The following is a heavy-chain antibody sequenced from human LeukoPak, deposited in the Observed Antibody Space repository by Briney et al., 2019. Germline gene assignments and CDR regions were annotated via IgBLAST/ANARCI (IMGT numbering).Heavy chain of an antibody. Sequence: SETLSLTCAVYGGSFSGYYWSWIRQPPGKGLEWIGEINHSGSTNYNPSLKSRVTISVDTSKNQFSLKLSSVTAADTAVYYCARRRGPYGSGSYYMGWFDPWGQGTLVTVSS. V-gene: IGHV4-34*01. D-gene: IGHD3-10*01. J-gene: IGHJ5*02. CDR3: ARRRGPYGSGSYYMGWFDP. CDR2: INHSGST. CDR1: GGSFSGYY.